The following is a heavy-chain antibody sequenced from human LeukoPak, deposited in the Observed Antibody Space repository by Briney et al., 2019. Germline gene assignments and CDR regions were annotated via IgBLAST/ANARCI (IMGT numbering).Heavy chain of an antibody. CDR3: ARNPDGVFIDY. Sequence: SETLSLTCTVSGGSISSGGYYWSWIRQPPGKGLEWIGYIYHSGSTYYNPSLKSRVTISVDRSKNQFSLKLSSVTAADTAVYYCARNPDGVFIDYWGQGTLVTVSS. D-gene: IGHD6-13*01. J-gene: IGHJ4*02. V-gene: IGHV4-30-2*01. CDR1: GGSISSGGYY. CDR2: IYHSGST.